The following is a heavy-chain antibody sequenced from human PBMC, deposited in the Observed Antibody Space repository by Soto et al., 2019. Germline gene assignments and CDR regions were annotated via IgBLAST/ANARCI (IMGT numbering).Heavy chain of an antibody. D-gene: IGHD6-13*01. J-gene: IGHJ3*02. V-gene: IGHV3-21*01. CDR2: ISSSSSYI. Sequence: LRLSCAASGFTFSSYSMNWVRQAPGKGLEWVSSISSSSSYIYYADSVKGRFTISRDNAKNSLYLQMNSLRAEDTAVYYCARDLGYSSSWNAFDIWGQGTMVTVSS. CDR3: ARDLGYSSSWNAFDI. CDR1: GFTFSSYS.